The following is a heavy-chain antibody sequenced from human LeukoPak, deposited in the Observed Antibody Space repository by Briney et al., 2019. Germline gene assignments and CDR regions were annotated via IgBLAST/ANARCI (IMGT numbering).Heavy chain of an antibody. CDR1: GGSFSGYY. D-gene: IGHD1-26*01. CDR3: ARGQEGDTTLFDY. J-gene: IGHJ4*02. Sequence: SETLSLTCAVYGGSFSGYYWSWIRQPPGKGLEWIGEINHSGSTKYNPSLKSRVTISVDTSKNQFSLKLSSVTAADTAVYYCARGQEGDTTLFDYWGQGTLVTVSS. CDR2: INHSGST. V-gene: IGHV4-34*01.